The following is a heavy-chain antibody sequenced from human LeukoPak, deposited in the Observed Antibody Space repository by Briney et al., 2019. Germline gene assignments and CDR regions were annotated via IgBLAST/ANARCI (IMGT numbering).Heavy chain of an antibody. CDR3: ASQWFRDFYFDY. CDR2: ISSSGSSV. V-gene: IGHV3-48*03. Sequence: GSLRLSCAASGFTFTNYEMNWVRQAPGKGLEWVSYISSSGSSVYYADPVKGRFTISRDNAKNSVYLQMNSLRAEDTAVYCCASQWFRDFYFDYWGQGTLVTVSS. CDR1: GFTFTNYE. D-gene: IGHD3-10*01. J-gene: IGHJ4*02.